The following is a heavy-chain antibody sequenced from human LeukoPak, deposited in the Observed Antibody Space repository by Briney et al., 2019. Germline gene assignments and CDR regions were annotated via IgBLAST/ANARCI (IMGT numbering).Heavy chain of an antibody. CDR1: GYTFTSYY. J-gene: IGHJ5*02. CDR2: INPSGGST. Sequence: ASVKVSCKASGYTFTSYYMHWVRQAPGQGLEWMGIINPSGGSTSYAQKFQGRVTMTRDMSTSTVYMELSSLRSEDTAVYYCARSGGGVAARPNWFDPWGQGTLVTVSS. D-gene: IGHD6-6*01. CDR3: ARSGGGVAARPNWFDP. V-gene: IGHV1-46*01.